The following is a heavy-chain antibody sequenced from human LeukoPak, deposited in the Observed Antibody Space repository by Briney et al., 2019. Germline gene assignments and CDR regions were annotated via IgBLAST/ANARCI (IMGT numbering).Heavy chain of an antibody. J-gene: IGHJ3*02. V-gene: IGHV1-2*02. CDR1: GYPFIGYY. CDR2: INPNSGVT. Sequence: ASVKACGKASGYPFIGYYMHWVRQAPGQGLEWMGWINPNSGVTNYAQKCQGRVTMTRDTSTSTPYMDLSLLRSDDTAVYYCARDPLGYCSRTSCADAFDIWGQGTMVTVSS. D-gene: IGHD2-2*01. CDR3: ARDPLGYCSRTSCADAFDI.